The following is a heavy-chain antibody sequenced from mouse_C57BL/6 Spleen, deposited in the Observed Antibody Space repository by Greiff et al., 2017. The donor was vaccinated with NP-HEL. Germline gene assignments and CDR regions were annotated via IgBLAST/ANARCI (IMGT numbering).Heavy chain of an antibody. CDR2: IWGVGST. Sequence: VKLMESGPGLVAPSQSLSITCTVSGFSLTSYGVDWVRQSPGKGLEWLGVIWGVGSTNYNSALKSRLSISKDNSKSQVFLKMNSLQTDDTAMYYCASLMGAMDYWGQGTSVTVSS. CDR1: GFSLTSYG. V-gene: IGHV2-6*01. J-gene: IGHJ4*01. CDR3: ASLMGAMDY.